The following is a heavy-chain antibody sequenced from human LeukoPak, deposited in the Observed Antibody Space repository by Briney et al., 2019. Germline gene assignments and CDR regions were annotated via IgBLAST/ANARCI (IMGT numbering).Heavy chain of an antibody. V-gene: IGHV3-21*01. CDR3: ARDPDYYDSSGYYSEY. Sequence: GGSLRLSCAASGFTFSSYSMNWVRQAPGKGLEWVSSISSSSSYIYYADSVKGRFTISRDNVKNSLYLQMNSLRAEDTAVYYCARDPDYYDSSGYYSEYWGQGTLVTVSS. D-gene: IGHD3-22*01. CDR1: GFTFSSYS. CDR2: ISSSSSYI. J-gene: IGHJ4*02.